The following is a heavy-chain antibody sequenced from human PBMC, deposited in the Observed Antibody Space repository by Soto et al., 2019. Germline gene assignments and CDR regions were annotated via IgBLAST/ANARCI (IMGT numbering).Heavy chain of an antibody. V-gene: IGHV1-18*04. CDR1: GYTFTSYG. CDR2: ISAYNGNT. Sequence: VASVKVSCKASGYTFTSYGISWVRQAPGQGLEWMGWISAYNGNTNYAQKLQGRVTMTTDTSTSTAYMELRSLRSDDTAVYYCARDPYYYDSSGYQAHDAFDIWGQGTMVTV. J-gene: IGHJ3*02. CDR3: ARDPYYYDSSGYQAHDAFDI. D-gene: IGHD3-22*01.